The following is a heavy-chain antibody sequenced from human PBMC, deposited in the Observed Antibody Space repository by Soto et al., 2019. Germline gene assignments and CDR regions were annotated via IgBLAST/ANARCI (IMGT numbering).Heavy chain of an antibody. CDR2: IIPIFGTA. CDR3: ARLKSGVYYYGMDV. V-gene: IGHV1-69*13. D-gene: IGHD1-26*01. J-gene: IGHJ6*02. CDR1: GGTFSSYA. Sequence: VKVSCKASGGTFSSYAISWVRQAPGQGLEWMGGIIPIFGTANYAQKFQGRVTITADESTSTAYMELSSLRSEDTAVYYCARLKSGVYYYGMDVWGQGTTVTVSS.